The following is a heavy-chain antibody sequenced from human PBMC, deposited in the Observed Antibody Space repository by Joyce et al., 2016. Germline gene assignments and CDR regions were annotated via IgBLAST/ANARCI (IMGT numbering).Heavy chain of an antibody. CDR2: IYYSGST. Sequence: QLQLQESGPGLVKPSETLSLTCTVSGGSINTGSYYWVWIRQPPGRGVEWIGSIYYSGSTYYDPSLKSRVTISVDTSKNQCSLNLNSVTAADTAVYYCARASIVGGTGVWFDSWGQGTLVTVSS. CDR1: GGSINTGSYY. CDR3: ARASIVGGTGVWFDS. D-gene: IGHD1-26*01. V-gene: IGHV4-39*07. J-gene: IGHJ5*01.